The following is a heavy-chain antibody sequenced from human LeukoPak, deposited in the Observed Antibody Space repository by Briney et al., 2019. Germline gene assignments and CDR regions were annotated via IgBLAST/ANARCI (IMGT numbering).Heavy chain of an antibody. D-gene: IGHD5-18*01. CDR2: ISGSGGST. CDR1: GFTFSSYA. CDR3: AKGHTYGLGESYLDF. Sequence: GGSLRLSCAASGFTFSSYAMSWVRQAPGKGLEWVSAISGSGGSTYYADSVKGRFTISRDNGKNSLYLQMNSLRTEDTALYYCAKGHTYGLGESYLDFWGQGTLVSVSS. V-gene: IGHV3-23*01. J-gene: IGHJ4*02.